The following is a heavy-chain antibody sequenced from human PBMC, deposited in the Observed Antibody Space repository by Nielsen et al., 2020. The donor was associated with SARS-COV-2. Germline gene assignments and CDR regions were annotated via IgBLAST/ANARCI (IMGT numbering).Heavy chain of an antibody. D-gene: IGHD3-3*02. Sequence: WVRQPPGKGLEWIGYIYYSGSTYYNPSLKSRVTISVDTSKNQFSLKLSSVTAADTAVYYCARVLEFGMDVWGQGTTVTVSS. V-gene: IGHV4-30-4*08. CDR2: IYYSGST. J-gene: IGHJ6*02. CDR3: ARVLEFGMDV.